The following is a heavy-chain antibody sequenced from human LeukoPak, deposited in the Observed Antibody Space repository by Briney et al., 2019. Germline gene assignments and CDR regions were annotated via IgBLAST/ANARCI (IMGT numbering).Heavy chain of an antibody. CDR3: ARQHPPPRISLVRGVEY. CDR1: GYSISSAYY. V-gene: IGHV4-38-2*01. D-gene: IGHD3-10*01. CDR2: IYHSGNT. Sequence: SETLSLTCAVSGYSISSAYYWGWIWQPPGKELEWIGTIYHSGNTYYNPPLKSRVTISVDTSKNQFSLKVSSVTAADPAVYYCARQHPPPRISLVRGVEYWGQGTLVTVSS. J-gene: IGHJ4*02.